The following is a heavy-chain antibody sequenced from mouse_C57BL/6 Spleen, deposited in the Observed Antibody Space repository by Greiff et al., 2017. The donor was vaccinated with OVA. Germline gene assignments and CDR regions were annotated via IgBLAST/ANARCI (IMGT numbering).Heavy chain of an antibody. V-gene: IGHV1-82*01. CDR1: GYAFSSSW. J-gene: IGHJ4*01. Sequence: VQLQQPGAELVKPGASVKISCKASGYAFSSSWMNWVKQRPGKGLEWIGRIYPGDGDTNYNGKFKGKATLTADKSSSTAYMQLSSLTSEDSAVYFCARDDGYYVGYAMDYWGQGTSVTVSS. D-gene: IGHD2-3*01. CDR3: ARDDGYYVGYAMDY. CDR2: IYPGDGDT.